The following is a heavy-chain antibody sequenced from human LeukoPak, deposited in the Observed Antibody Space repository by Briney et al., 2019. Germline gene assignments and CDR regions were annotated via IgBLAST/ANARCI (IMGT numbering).Heavy chain of an antibody. Sequence: PSETLSLTCAVYGGSFSGYYWSWIRQPPGKGLERIGEINHSGSTNYNPSLKSRVTISVDTSKNQFSLKLSSVTAADTAVYYCASNIVVVVAATHANWFDPWGQGTLVTVSS. J-gene: IGHJ5*02. CDR2: INHSGST. CDR1: GGSFSGYY. D-gene: IGHD2-15*01. CDR3: ASNIVVVVAATHANWFDP. V-gene: IGHV4-34*01.